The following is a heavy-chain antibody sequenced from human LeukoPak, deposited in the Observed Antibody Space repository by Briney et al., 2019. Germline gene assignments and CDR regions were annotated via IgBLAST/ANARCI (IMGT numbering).Heavy chain of an antibody. CDR1: GYTFRKYG. CDR2: ISAYNGDT. CDR3: ARVWGNSSNWQFGS. Sequence: ASVMVSCKASGYTFRKYGISWVRQAPGQGLEWMGWISAYNGDTNYAQRLQDRVTMTTDTSTSTAYLELRSLRSDDTAVYYCARVWGNSSNWQFGSWGQGTLVTVSS. V-gene: IGHV1-18*01. D-gene: IGHD6-13*01. J-gene: IGHJ4*02.